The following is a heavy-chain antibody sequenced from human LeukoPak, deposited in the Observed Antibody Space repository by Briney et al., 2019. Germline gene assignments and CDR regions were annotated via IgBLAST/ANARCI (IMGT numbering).Heavy chain of an antibody. D-gene: IGHD3-3*01. CDR2: ISYDGSNK. CDR1: GFTFSSYA. CDR3: ARDFLGVHYFDY. J-gene: IGHJ4*02. Sequence: PGRSLRLSCAASGFTFSSYAIHWARQVPGKGLEWVAFISYDGSNKYYADSVKGRFTISRDNSKNTLYLQMNSLRAEDTAVYYCARDFLGVHYFDYWGQETLVTVSS. V-gene: IGHV3-30*04.